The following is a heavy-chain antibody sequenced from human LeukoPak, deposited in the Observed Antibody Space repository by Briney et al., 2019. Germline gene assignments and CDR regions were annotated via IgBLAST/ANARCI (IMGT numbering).Heavy chain of an antibody. J-gene: IGHJ6*02. CDR3: ARDRAISTTVTPWGDYYGMDV. CDR2: IIPILGIA. V-gene: IGHV1-69*04. Sequence: VASVKVSCKASGGTFSSYAISWVRQAPGQGLEWMGRIIPILGIANYAQKFQGRVTITADKSTSTAYMELSSLRSEDTAVYYCARDRAISTTVTPWGDYYGMDVWGQGTTVTVSS. D-gene: IGHD4-17*01. CDR1: GGTFSSYA.